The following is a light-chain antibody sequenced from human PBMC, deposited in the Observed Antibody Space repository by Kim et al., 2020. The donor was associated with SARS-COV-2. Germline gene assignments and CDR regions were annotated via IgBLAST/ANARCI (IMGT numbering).Light chain of an antibody. CDR1: KLGDKY. V-gene: IGLV3-1*01. J-gene: IGLJ1*01. CDR3: QACDSSTHNYV. Sequence: SYELTQPPSVSVSPGQTASITCSGYKLGDKYVSWYQQKPGQSHVVVIYQDNQRPSGIPERFSGSNSGNTATLTISGTQAMDEADYYCQACDSSTHNYVFGAGTQLTVL. CDR2: QDN.